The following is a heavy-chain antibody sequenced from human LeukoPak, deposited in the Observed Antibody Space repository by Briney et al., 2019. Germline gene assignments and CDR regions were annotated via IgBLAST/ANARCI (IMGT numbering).Heavy chain of an antibody. D-gene: IGHD6-13*01. CDR2: INTDGSST. CDR1: RFTFSIHW. J-gene: IGHJ4*02. V-gene: IGHV3-74*01. CDR3: ASGTATTAGIDY. Sequence: PGGSLRLSSAPSRFTFSIHWMHCVRHAPGGGLVWVSHINTDGSSTTYGDPAKGRFTVSRDSATVFLQMNSLKVDDTAIYYCASGTATTAGIDYWGQGTLVTVSS.